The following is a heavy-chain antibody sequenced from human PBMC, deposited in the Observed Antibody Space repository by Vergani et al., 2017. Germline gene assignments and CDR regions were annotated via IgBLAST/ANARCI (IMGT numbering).Heavy chain of an antibody. CDR1: GFTFSSYS. D-gene: IGHD3-9*01. V-gene: IGHV3-21*01. CDR3: ARAAELRYFDWLSPHFDY. CDR2: ISSSSSYI. J-gene: IGHJ4*02. Sequence: EVQLLESGGGLVQPGGSLRLSCAASGFTFSSYSMNWVRQAPGKGLEWVSSISSSSSYIYYADSVKGRFTISRDNAKNSLYLQMNSLRAEDTAVYYCARAAELRYFDWLSPHFDYWGQGTLVTVSS.